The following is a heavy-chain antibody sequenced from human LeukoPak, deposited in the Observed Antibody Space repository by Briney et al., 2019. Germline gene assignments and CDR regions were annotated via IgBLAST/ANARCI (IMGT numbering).Heavy chain of an antibody. CDR2: ISAYNGST. CDR1: GYTFTSYG. V-gene: IGHV1-18*01. J-gene: IGHJ5*02. Sequence: ASVKVSCKASGYTFTSYGISWVRQAPGQGLEWMGWISAYNGSTNYAQKLQGRVTMTTDTSTSTAYMELRSLRSDDTAVYYCARGPDYDILTGYYTPWGQGTLVTVSS. CDR3: ARGPDYDILTGYYTP. D-gene: IGHD3-9*01.